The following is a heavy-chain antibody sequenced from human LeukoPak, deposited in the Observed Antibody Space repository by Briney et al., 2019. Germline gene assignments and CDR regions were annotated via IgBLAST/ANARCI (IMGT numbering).Heavy chain of an antibody. V-gene: IGHV3-23*01. CDR3: VKGHHDPFDY. CDR2: ISGSGGTT. J-gene: IGHJ4*02. D-gene: IGHD1-1*01. Sequence: QPGGSLRLSCAASGFTFSSYAMSWVRQAPGKGLEWVSAISGSGGTTYYADSVKGRFTMSRDNSKNTLYLQVNSLRAEDTAVYFCVKGHHDPFDYWGPGTLVTVSS. CDR1: GFTFSSYA.